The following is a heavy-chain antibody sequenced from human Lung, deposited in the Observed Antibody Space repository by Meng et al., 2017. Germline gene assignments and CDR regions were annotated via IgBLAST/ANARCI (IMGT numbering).Heavy chain of an antibody. V-gene: IGHV3-74*03. CDR1: GFTFRSYW. J-gene: IGHJ4*02. Sequence: LVGSGGGPVQPGGSLRLSCAASGFTFRSYWMHWVRQAPGKGLVWVSRIRGDGGSIVYADSVKGRFTISRDNAKNTLFLQMNSLRAEDTAVYYCARESGYFEYWGQGILVTVSS. CDR2: IRGDGGSI. CDR3: ARESGYFEY.